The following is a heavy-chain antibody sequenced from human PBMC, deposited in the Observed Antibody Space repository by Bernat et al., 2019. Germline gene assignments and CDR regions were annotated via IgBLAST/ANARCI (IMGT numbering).Heavy chain of an antibody. CDR1: GYTFTDYY. CDR3: ARDSSGYSGYTDWGADY. J-gene: IGHJ4*02. D-gene: IGHD5-12*01. V-gene: IGHV1-2*06. CDR2: INPNSGGT. Sequence: QVQLVQSGAEVKKPGASVKVSCKASGYTFTDYYMHWVRQAPGQGLEWMGRINPNSGGTNYAQKFPGRVTMTRETSISTAYMGLSRLRSDDTAVYYCARDSSGYSGYTDWGADYWGQGTLVTVSS.